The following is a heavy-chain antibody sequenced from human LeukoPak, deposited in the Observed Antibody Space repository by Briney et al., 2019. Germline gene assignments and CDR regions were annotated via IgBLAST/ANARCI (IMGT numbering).Heavy chain of an antibody. CDR1: GASISSYY. CDR3: ARAFAVDY. Sequence: KPSETLSLTCTVSGASISSYYWSWIRQPPGKGLEWIGYIYYSGSTNYNPSLKSRVTISVDTSKNQFSLKLSSVTAADTAVYYCARAFAVDYWGQGTLVTVSS. CDR2: IYYSGST. J-gene: IGHJ4*02. V-gene: IGHV4-59*01. D-gene: IGHD3-3*01.